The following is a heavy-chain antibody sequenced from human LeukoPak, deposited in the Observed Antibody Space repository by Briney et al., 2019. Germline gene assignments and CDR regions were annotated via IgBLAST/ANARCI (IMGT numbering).Heavy chain of an antibody. CDR3: ARGHLRFTYSSSFRNWFDP. CDR1: GGTFSSYA. CDR2: IIPILGIA. Sequence: GASVKVSCKASGGTFSSYAISWVRQAPGQGLEWMGRIIPILGIANYAQKFQGRVTITADKSTSTAYMELSSLRSEDTAVYYCARGHLRFTYSSSFRNWFDPWGQGTLVTVSS. V-gene: IGHV1-69*04. J-gene: IGHJ5*02. D-gene: IGHD6-13*01.